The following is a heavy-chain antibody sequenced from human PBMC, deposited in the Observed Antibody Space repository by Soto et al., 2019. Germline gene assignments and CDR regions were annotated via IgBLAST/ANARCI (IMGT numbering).Heavy chain of an antibody. CDR2: ISYDGSNK. V-gene: IGHV3-30-3*01. Sequence: GGSLRLSCAASGFTFSSYAMHWVRQAPGKGLEWVAVISYDGSNKYYADSVKGRFTISRDNSKNRLYLQMNSLRAEDTAVYYCARTMIVAYYYYGMDVWGQGTTVTVSS. CDR1: GFTFSSYA. J-gene: IGHJ6*02. D-gene: IGHD3-22*01. CDR3: ARTMIVAYYYYGMDV.